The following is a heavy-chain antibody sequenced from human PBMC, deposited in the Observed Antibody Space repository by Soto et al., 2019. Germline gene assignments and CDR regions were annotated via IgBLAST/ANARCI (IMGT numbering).Heavy chain of an antibody. CDR2: INKNGFTI. V-gene: IGHV3-48*02. Sequence: GSLRLSCAVSGFTLTTYSMNWVRQAPGKGLEWISFINKNGFTIYYADSVKGRFTISRDYAKNSLYLQMDSLRHEDTAVYYCARGAVTGTSPFDYWGLGTLVTFSS. CDR3: ARGAVTGTSPFDY. CDR1: GFTLTTYS. D-gene: IGHD6-19*01. J-gene: IGHJ4*02.